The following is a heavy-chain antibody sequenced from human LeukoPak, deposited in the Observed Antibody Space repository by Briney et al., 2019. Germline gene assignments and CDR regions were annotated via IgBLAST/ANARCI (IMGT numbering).Heavy chain of an antibody. CDR1: GFIFSSYG. CDR3: ARDDRDYGDYWFDP. J-gene: IGHJ5*02. Sequence: GGSLRLSCAASGFIFSSYGMHWVRQAPGKGLEWVAVIWYDGSNKYYADSVKGRFTISRDNSKNTLYLQMNSLRAEDTAVYYCARDDRDYGDYWFDPWGQGTLVTVSS. D-gene: IGHD4-17*01. CDR2: IWYDGSNK. V-gene: IGHV3-33*01.